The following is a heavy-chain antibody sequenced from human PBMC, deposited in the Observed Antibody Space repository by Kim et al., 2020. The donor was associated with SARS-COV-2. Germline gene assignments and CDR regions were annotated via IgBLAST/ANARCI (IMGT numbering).Heavy chain of an antibody. CDR1: GGSFSGYY. CDR3: ARKGNFWSGYNFDY. V-gene: IGHV4-34*01. CDR2: INHSGST. J-gene: IGHJ4*02. Sequence: SETLSLTCAVYGGSFSGYYWSWIRQPPGKGLEWIGEINHSGSTNYNPSLKSRVTISVDTSKNQFSLKLSSVTAADTAVYYCARKGNFWSGYNFDYWGQGTLVTVSS. D-gene: IGHD3-3*01.